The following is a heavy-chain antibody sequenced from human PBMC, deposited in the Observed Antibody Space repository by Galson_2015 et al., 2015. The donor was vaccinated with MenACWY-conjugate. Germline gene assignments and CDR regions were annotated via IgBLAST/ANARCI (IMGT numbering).Heavy chain of an antibody. CDR1: GFTFSSYA. J-gene: IGHJ1*01. D-gene: IGHD3-9*01. CDR2: ISGSGGST. CDR3: AKIYDILTGYLEYFQH. V-gene: IGHV3-23*01. Sequence: SLRLSCAASGFTFSSYAMSWVRQAPGKGLEWVSAISGSGGSTYYADSVKGRFTISRDNSKNTLYLQMNSLRAEDTAVYYCAKIYDILTGYLEYFQHWGQGTLVTVSS.